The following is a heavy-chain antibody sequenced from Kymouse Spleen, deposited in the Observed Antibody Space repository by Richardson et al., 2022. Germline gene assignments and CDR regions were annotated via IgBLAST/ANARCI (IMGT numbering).Heavy chain of an antibody. CDR3: ARDQITGTTGWFDP. CDR2: ISSSSSTI. V-gene: IGHV3-48*02. CDR1: GFTFSSYS. D-gene: IGHD1-7*01. J-gene: IGHJ5*02. Sequence: EVQLVESGGGLVQPGGSLRLSCAASGFTFSSYSMNWVRQAPGKGLEWVSYISSSSSTIYYADSVKGRFTISRDNAKNSLYLQMNSLRDEDTAVYYCARDQITGTTGWFDPWGQGTLVTVSS.